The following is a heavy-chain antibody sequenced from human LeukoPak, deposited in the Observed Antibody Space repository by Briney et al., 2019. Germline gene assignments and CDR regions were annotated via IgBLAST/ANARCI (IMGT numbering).Heavy chain of an antibody. Sequence: GGSLRLSCEGSAFIFRGHWMNWVRQTPGKGLEWVAHISYDANTQYYPDSVKGRFTISRDNSKNTLYLQMNSLRAEDTAVYYCAKDDYGMDVWGQGTTVTVSS. CDR3: AKDDYGMDV. CDR1: AFIFRGHW. V-gene: IGHV3-30*18. CDR2: ISYDANTQ. J-gene: IGHJ6*02.